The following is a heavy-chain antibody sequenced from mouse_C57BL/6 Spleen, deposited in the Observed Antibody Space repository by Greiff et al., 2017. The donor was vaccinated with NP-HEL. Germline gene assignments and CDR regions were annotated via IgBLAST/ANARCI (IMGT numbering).Heavy chain of an antibody. V-gene: IGHV1-15*01. CDR3: TTGNYDYDGDY. J-gene: IGHJ2*01. D-gene: IGHD2-4*01. CDR1: GYTFTDYE. Sequence: VQLQQSGAELVRPGASVTLSCKASGYTFTDYEMHWVKQTPVHGLEWIGAIDPETGGTAYNQKFKGKAILTADKSSSTAYMELRSLTSEDSAVYYCTTGNYDYDGDYWGQGTTLTVSS. CDR2: IDPETGGT.